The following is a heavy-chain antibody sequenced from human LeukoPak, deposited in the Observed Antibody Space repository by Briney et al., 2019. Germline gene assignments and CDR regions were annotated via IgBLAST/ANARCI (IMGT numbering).Heavy chain of an antibody. CDR2: ISSTTDYK. CDR3: ARAKNIKMTTILDY. D-gene: IGHD5-24*01. Sequence: GGSLRPSCAASGFTFSAYYMNWVRQAPGKGLEWFSSISSTTDYKVYADSLKGRFTISRDNAKNSLYLQMNSLRAEDTAVYYCARAKNIKMTTILDYWGQGTLVTVSS. V-gene: IGHV3-21*01. CDR1: GFTFSAYY. J-gene: IGHJ4*02.